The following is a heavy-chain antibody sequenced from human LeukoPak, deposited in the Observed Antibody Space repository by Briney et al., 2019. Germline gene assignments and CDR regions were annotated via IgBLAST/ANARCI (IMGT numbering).Heavy chain of an antibody. CDR1: GFNFNYVW. CDR2: IRTKFEGETR. V-gene: IGHV3-15*01. D-gene: IGHD1-26*01. Sequence: GGSLRLSCAASGFNFNYVWMNWVRQAPGKGLEWVGRIRTKFEGETRDYPAPVKGRFTISRDDSKTTLYLQMNGLKTEDSAVYYCTTERNWELLRPYGLDIWGQGTTVTVSS. CDR3: TTERNWELLRPYGLDI. J-gene: IGHJ6*02.